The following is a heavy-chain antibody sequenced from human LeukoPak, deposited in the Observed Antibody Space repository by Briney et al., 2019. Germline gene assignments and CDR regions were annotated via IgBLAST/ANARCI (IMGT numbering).Heavy chain of an antibody. J-gene: IGHJ4*02. V-gene: IGHV3-11*04. D-gene: IGHD3-22*01. CDR3: ARWNYYDSSGLNY. Sequence: PGGSLRLSCAASGFTFSDYYMSWIRQAPGKGLEWVSYISSSSSTIYYADSVKGRFTISRDNAKNSLYLQMNSLRAEDTAVYYCARWNYYDSSGLNYWGQGTLVTVSS. CDR2: ISSSSSTI. CDR1: GFTFSDYY.